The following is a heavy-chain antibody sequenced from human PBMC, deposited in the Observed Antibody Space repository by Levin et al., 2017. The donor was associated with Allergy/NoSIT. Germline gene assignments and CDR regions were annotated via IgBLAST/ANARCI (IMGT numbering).Heavy chain of an antibody. CDR3: AKGGLTRAFDY. J-gene: IGHJ4*02. V-gene: IGHV3-9*01. Sequence: GGSLRLSCAASGFTFDDYSMHWVRQAPGKGLEWVSGISWNSGSIGYADSVKGRFTISRDNAKNSLYLQMNSLKTEDTAFYYCAKGGLTRAFDYWGQGTLVTVSS. CDR1: GFTFDDYS. CDR2: ISWNSGSI. D-gene: IGHD1-1*01.